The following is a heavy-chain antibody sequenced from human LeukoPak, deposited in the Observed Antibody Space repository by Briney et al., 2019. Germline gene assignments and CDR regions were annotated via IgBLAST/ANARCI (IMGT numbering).Heavy chain of an antibody. Sequence: GGSLGLSCAASGFTFSSYAMSWVRQAPGKGLEWASAISGSGGSTHYADSVKGRFTISRDNSKNTLYLQMNSLRAEDTAVYYCAKKYSSSWLAAYYFDYWGQGTLVTVSS. CDR3: AKKYSSSWLAAYYFDY. CDR2: ISGSGGST. V-gene: IGHV3-23*01. CDR1: GFTFSSYA. D-gene: IGHD6-13*01. J-gene: IGHJ4*02.